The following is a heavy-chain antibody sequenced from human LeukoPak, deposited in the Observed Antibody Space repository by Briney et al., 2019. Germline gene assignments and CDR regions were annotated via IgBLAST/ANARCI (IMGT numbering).Heavy chain of an antibody. V-gene: IGHV4-59*01. CDR3: ARGGSSWSYYGMDV. J-gene: IGHJ6*02. CDR1: GGSISSYY. CDR2: IYYSGST. Sequence: SETLSLTCTVSGGSISSYYWSWIRQPPGKGLEWIGYIYYSGSTNYNPSLKSRVTISVDTSKNQFSLKLSSVTAADTAVYYCARGGSSWSYYGMDVWGQGTTVTVSS. D-gene: IGHD6-13*01.